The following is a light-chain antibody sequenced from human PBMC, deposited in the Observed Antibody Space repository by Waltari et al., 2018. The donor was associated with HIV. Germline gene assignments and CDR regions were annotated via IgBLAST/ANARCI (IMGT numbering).Light chain of an antibody. CDR2: STT. CDR3: VLYMGSGLRV. Sequence: QTVVTQEPSFSVSPGGTVTLTCGLSSGSVSTTYYPSWYQQTPGQAPRTLIYSTTTRSSGVPDRFSGSILGNKAALTITGAQADDVSDYYCVLYMGSGLRVCGGGTKLTVL. J-gene: IGLJ3*02. V-gene: IGLV8-61*01. CDR1: SGSVSTTYY.